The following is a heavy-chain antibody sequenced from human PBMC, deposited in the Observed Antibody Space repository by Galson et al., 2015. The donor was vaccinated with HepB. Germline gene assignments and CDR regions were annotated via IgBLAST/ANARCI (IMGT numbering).Heavy chain of an antibody. CDR1: GFTFSSYS. J-gene: IGHJ6*02. CDR2: ISSSSSTI. D-gene: IGHD2-2*01. CDR3: AREFTGYCSSTSCYEGMDV. Sequence: SLRLSCAASGFTFSSYSMNWVRQAPGKGLEWVSYISSSSSTIYYADSVKGRFTISRDNAKNSLYLQMNSLRDEDTAVYYCAREFTGYCSSTSCYEGMDVWGQGTTVTVSS. V-gene: IGHV3-48*02.